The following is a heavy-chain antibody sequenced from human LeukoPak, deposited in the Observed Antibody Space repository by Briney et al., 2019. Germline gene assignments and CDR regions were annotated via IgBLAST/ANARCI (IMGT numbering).Heavy chain of an antibody. V-gene: IGHV5-51*01. CDR3: ARSGYYDFWSGYYTGIHYFDY. CDR1: GYSFTSYW. CDR2: IYPDDSDT. J-gene: IGHJ4*02. Sequence: RGESLQISCQGSGYSFTSYWIGWVRQLPGKGLDWMGIIYPDDSDTRYSPSFQGQVTISADKSISTAYLQWSSLKASDTAMYYCARSGYYDFWSGYYTGIHYFDYWGQGTLVTVSS. D-gene: IGHD3-3*01.